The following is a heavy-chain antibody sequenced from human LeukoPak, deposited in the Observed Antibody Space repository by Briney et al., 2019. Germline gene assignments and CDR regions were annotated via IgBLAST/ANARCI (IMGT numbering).Heavy chain of an antibody. Sequence: GGALRLSCAASGFIFSSYVMSWIRQAPGKGLEWVSYINHNGETIYYADSVKGRFTISRDNAKNLLYMQMNSLRDEDTAVYYCARDTDWAFDYWGQGTLVTVSS. V-gene: IGHV3-48*02. D-gene: IGHD3-9*01. J-gene: IGHJ4*02. CDR3: ARDTDWAFDY. CDR2: INHNGETI. CDR1: GFIFSSYV.